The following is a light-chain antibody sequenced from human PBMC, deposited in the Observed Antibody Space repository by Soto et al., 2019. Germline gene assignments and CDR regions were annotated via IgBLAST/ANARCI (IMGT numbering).Light chain of an antibody. V-gene: IGKV3-20*01. CDR3: QQYFASSWT. J-gene: IGKJ1*01. CDR1: QSIDNRY. Sequence: EIVLTQSPGTLSSSPGERATLSCRASQSIDNRYFAWYQYKPGQAPRLLIYATSSRATGIPDRFGGSGSGTDFTLTINRLEPEDFAVYYCQQYFASSWTFGQGTKV. CDR2: ATS.